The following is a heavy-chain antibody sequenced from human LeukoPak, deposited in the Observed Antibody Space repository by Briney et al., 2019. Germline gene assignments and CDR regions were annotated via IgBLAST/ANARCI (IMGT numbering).Heavy chain of an antibody. D-gene: IGHD3-10*01. J-gene: IGHJ4*02. Sequence: PGGSLRLSCAASGFTFSSYVMHWVRQAPGKGLEWVAGISYDGNNKYYAESVKGRFTISRDNSKNTLYLQMNSLRDEDTAVYYCAKDCVVRGVISYWGQGTLVTVSS. V-gene: IGHV3-30*18. CDR2: ISYDGNNK. CDR3: AKDCVVRGVISY. CDR1: GFTFSSYV.